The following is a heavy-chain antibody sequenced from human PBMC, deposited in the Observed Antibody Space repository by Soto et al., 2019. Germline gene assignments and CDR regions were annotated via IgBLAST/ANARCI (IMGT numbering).Heavy chain of an antibody. CDR1: GSSISGYY. V-gene: IGHV4-4*07. CDR3: ARDSLGITAPGEY. CDR2: VYASVGT. J-gene: IGHJ4*02. Sequence: SETLSLTCTVSGSSISGYYWSWIRQPAGKGLEWIGRVYASVGTTYNPSLKSRVTMSLDTSKNQFSLKLRSVTAADTAVYYCARDSLGITAPGEYWGQGTLVTVSS. D-gene: IGHD6-13*01.